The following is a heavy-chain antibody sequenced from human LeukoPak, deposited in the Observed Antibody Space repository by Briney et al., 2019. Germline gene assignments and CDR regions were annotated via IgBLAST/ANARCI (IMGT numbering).Heavy chain of an antibody. CDR3: ARQTISGSYFGSAFDI. CDR1: GYSFTTYW. CDR2: IYPGDSDT. D-gene: IGHD1-26*01. Sequence: GESLKISCKGSGYSFTTYWIGWVRQMPGKGLEWMGIIYPGDSDTKYSPSFQGQVTISADKSITTAYLQWSSLKASDTAMYYCARQTISGSYFGSAFDIWGQGTMVTVSS. J-gene: IGHJ3*02. V-gene: IGHV5-51*01.